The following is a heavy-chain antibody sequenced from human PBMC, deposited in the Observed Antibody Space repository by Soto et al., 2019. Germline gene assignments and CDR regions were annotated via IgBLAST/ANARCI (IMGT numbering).Heavy chain of an antibody. CDR2: ISPHNFNT. Sequence: QVPLEQSGAEVKKPGDSVKVSCKASGYTFTHFYITWVRQAPGQGLEWMGAISPHNFNTNYAQKFRGRVTLTTEKSTNTAYMDLRCLTSDDTAVYYCARDEGGYDILTGYYKAHHFDYWGQGVPVTVSS. D-gene: IGHD3-9*01. CDR3: ARDEGGYDILTGYYKAHHFDY. CDR1: GYTFTHFY. V-gene: IGHV1-18*01. J-gene: IGHJ4*02.